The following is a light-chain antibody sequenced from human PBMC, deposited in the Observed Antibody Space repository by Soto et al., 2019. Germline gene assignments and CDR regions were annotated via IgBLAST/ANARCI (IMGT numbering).Light chain of an antibody. CDR2: AAS. Sequence: EIVMTQSPATLSVSPGERATLSCRASQSVNSDLAWYQQKPGQAPRLLIYAASTRATGIPARFSGSGSGTEFTLTISSLQSEDFAVYYCKQYNNWRPFTFGQGTRLEIK. J-gene: IGKJ5*01. CDR1: QSVNSD. V-gene: IGKV3-15*01. CDR3: KQYNNWRPFT.